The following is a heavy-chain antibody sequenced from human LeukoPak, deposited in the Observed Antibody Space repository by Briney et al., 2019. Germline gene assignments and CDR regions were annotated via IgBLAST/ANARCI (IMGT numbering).Heavy chain of an antibody. CDR1: GFTFSSYA. CDR2: ISGSGGST. Sequence: GGSLRLSCAASGFTFSSYAMSWVRQAPGKGLEWVSAISGSGGSTYYADSVKGRFTTSRDNSKNTLYLQMNSLRAEDTAVYYCAKYDILTGSPPFDPWGQGTLVTVSS. J-gene: IGHJ5*02. D-gene: IGHD3-9*01. V-gene: IGHV3-23*01. CDR3: AKYDILTGSPPFDP.